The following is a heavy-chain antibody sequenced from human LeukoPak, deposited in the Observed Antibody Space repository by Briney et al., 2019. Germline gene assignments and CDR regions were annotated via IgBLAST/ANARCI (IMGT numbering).Heavy chain of an antibody. Sequence: ASVKVSCKASGYTFTSYYMHWARQAPGQGLEWMGIINPSGGSTSYAQKFQGRVTMTRDTSTSTVYMELSSLRSEDTAVYYCARDGQAGGLDVWGKGTTVTVSS. CDR1: GYTFTSYY. V-gene: IGHV1-46*01. J-gene: IGHJ6*04. CDR2: INPSGGST. CDR3: ARDGQAGGLDV.